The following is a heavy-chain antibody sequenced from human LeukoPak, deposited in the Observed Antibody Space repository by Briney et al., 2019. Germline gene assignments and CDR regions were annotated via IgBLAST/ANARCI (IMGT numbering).Heavy chain of an antibody. Sequence: GGSLRLSCAASGFTVSSNYMSWVRQAPGKGLEWVSVIYSGGSTYYAESVKGRFTISRHNSKNTLYFQMNSLRAEDTAVYYCASSSWYQNFDYWGQGTLVTVSS. D-gene: IGHD6-13*01. CDR1: GFTVSSNY. J-gene: IGHJ4*02. CDR2: IYSGGST. V-gene: IGHV3-53*04. CDR3: ASSSWYQNFDY.